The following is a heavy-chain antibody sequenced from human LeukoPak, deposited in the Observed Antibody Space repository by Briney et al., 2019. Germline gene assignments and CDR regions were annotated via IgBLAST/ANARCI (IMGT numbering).Heavy chain of an antibody. D-gene: IGHD3-22*01. CDR3: ARGPYYYDISGSPRGDY. CDR1: GYTFNSYG. J-gene: IGHJ4*02. V-gene: IGHV3-33*01. CDR2: IWYDGTNK. Sequence: PGGSLRLSCAASGYTFNSYGMHWVRQAPGKGLEWVTLIWYDGTNKYYADSVKGRFTISRDSSKNTLYRQMNNLRAEDTAVYYCARGPYYYDISGSPRGDYWGQGTLVTVSS.